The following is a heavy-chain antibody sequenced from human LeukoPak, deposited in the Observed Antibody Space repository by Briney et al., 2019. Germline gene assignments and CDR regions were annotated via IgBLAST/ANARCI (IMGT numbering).Heavy chain of an antibody. Sequence: PGGSLRLSCAASGFTFSSYAMSWVRQAPGKGLEWVSTISGGGGSTYYADSVKGRFTISRDNSKNTLYLQMNSLRAEDTAIYYCAKDLASNWYLGRYFDYWGQGTLVTVSS. D-gene: IGHD6-13*01. CDR2: ISGGGGST. V-gene: IGHV3-23*01. CDR1: GFTFSSYA. CDR3: AKDLASNWYLGRYFDY. J-gene: IGHJ4*02.